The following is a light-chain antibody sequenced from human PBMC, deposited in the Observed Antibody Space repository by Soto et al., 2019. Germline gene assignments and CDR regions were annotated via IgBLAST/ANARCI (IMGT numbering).Light chain of an antibody. J-gene: IGLJ2*01. CDR3: QVWDSSSDHRVV. V-gene: IGLV3-21*02. Sequence: SYELTQAPSVSVAPGQTARITCGGNNIAIKSVHWYQQKPGQAPVLVVYDDGDRPSGIPERFSGSNSGNTATLTITRVEAGDEADYHCQVWDSSSDHRVVFGGWTKVTVL. CDR2: DDG. CDR1: NIAIKS.